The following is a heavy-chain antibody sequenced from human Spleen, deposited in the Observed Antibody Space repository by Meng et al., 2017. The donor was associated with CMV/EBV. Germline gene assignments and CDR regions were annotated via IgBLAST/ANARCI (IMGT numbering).Heavy chain of an antibody. D-gene: IGHD1-26*01. CDR3: ARDFSAVHNWFDA. V-gene: IGHV3-11*04. Sequence: GESLKISCAASGFIFSDYYMTWIRQAPGKGLEWVAYISSSGSIKKYVDSVEGRFTISRDNAKKSLYLQMNSLGAEDTAFYYCARDFSAVHNWFDAWGRGTLVTVSS. J-gene: IGHJ5*02. CDR2: ISSSGSIK. CDR1: GFIFSDYY.